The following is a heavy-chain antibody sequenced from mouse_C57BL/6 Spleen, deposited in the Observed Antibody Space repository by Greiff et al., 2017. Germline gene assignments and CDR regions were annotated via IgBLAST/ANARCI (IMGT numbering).Heavy chain of an antibody. CDR2: INPNNGGT. V-gene: IGHV1-22*01. CDR1: GYTFTDYN. Sequence: VQLQQSGPELVKPGASVKMSCKASGYTFTDYNMHWVKQSHGKSLEWIGYINPNNGGTSYNQKFKGKATLTVNKSSSTAYMELRSLTSEDSAVYYCARADDYDGGFAYWGQGTLVTVSA. D-gene: IGHD2-4*01. J-gene: IGHJ3*01. CDR3: ARADDYDGGFAY.